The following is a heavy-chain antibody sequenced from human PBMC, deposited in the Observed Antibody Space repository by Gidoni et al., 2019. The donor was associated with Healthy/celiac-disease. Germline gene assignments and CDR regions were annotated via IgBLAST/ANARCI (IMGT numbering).Heavy chain of an antibody. J-gene: IGHJ4*02. CDR2: IWYDGSNK. D-gene: IGHD5-12*01. V-gene: IGHV3-33*08. CDR3: ARDGGWLQSPFDY. CDR1: GFTFSSYG. Sequence: QVQLVESGGGVVQPGRSLRLSCAASGFTFSSYGMHWVRQAPGKGLEWVAVIWYDGSNKYYADSVKGRFTISRDNSKNTLYLQMNSLRAEDTAVYYCARDGGWLQSPFDYWGQGTLVTVSS.